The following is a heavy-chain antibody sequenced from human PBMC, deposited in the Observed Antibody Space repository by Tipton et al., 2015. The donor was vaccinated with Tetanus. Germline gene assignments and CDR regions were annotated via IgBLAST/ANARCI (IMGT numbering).Heavy chain of an antibody. CDR2: ISPSGRS. J-gene: IGHJ4*02. D-gene: IGHD3-3*01. CDR1: GGSIRSGDHQ. V-gene: IGHV4-61*08. CDR3: ARANYDFPNKGPFDF. Sequence: GLVKPSETLSPTCTVSGGSIRSGDHQWNWIRQPPGKGLEWLAYISPSGRSNSNYSLKSRITVSQDTSKNQFSLKLTSVTAADTAVYYCARANYDFPNKGPFDFWGQGMPVIVSS.